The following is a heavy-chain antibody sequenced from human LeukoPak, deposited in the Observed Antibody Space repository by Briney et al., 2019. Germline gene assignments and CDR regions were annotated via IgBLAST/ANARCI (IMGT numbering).Heavy chain of an antibody. Sequence: GGSLRLSYAVSGFTFTTYWMHWVRQAPGKGLEWVAVISYDGSNKYYADSVKGRFTISRDNSKNTLYLQMNSLRAEDTAVYYCAKDFRYSYGSYWGQGTLVTVSS. J-gene: IGHJ4*02. D-gene: IGHD5-18*01. CDR2: ISYDGSNK. V-gene: IGHV3-30*18. CDR1: GFTFTTYW. CDR3: AKDFRYSYGSY.